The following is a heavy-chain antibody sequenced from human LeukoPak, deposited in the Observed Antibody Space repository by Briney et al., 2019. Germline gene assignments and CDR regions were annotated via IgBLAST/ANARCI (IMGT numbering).Heavy chain of an antibody. J-gene: IGHJ4*02. D-gene: IGHD5-24*01. Sequence: ASVKVSCKSSGYTFTGYYLHWVRQAPGQGLEWVGGINSNNGDTHYAQNFQGRVTMTRDTSISTAYMELSRLGSDDTAVYYCARDGDGYNLDWGQGTLVTVSS. CDR2: INSNNGDT. V-gene: IGHV1-2*02. CDR3: ARDGDGYNLD. CDR1: GYTFTGYY.